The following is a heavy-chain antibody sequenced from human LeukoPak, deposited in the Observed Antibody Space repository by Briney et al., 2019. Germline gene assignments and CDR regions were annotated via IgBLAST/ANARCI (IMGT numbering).Heavy chain of an antibody. CDR1: GFTFDDYA. CDR3: AKDIADGSGSYYNPNWYLDL. V-gene: IGHV3-9*01. Sequence: GGSLRLSCAASGFTFDDYAMHWVRQAPGKGLEWVSGISWNSGSIGYADSVKGRFTISRDNAKNSLYLQMNSLRAEDTALYYCAKDIADGSGSYYNPNWYLDLWGRGTLVTVSS. D-gene: IGHD3-10*01. J-gene: IGHJ2*01. CDR2: ISWNSGSI.